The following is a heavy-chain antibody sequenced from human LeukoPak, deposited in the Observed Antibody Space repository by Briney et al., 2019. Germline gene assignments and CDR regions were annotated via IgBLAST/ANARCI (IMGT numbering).Heavy chain of an antibody. CDR1: GFTFSSYW. CDR3: ARVLLYYDFWSGRGAFDI. J-gene: IGHJ3*02. CDR2: INTDGSST. D-gene: IGHD3-3*01. V-gene: IGHV3-74*01. Sequence: GGSLRLSCAASGFTFSSYWMHWVRQAPGKGLVWVSRINTDGSSTSYADSVKGRFTISRDNAKNTLYLQMNSLRAEDTAVYYCARVLLYYDFWSGRGAFDIWGQGTMVTVSS.